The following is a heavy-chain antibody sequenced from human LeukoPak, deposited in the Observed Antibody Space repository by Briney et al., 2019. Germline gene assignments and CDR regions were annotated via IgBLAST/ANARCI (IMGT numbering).Heavy chain of an antibody. CDR2: IYPGDSDT. V-gene: IGHV5-51*01. J-gene: IGHJ4*02. CDR3: ARGEIRYCSGGYCCDY. Sequence: GESLKISCKGSGYSFTSYWIGWVRQMPGKGLEWMGIIYPGDSDTRYSPSFQGQVTISADKSISTAYLQWSSLKASDTAMYYCARGEIRYCSGGYCCDYWGQGTLVTVSS. D-gene: IGHD2-15*01. CDR1: GYSFTSYW.